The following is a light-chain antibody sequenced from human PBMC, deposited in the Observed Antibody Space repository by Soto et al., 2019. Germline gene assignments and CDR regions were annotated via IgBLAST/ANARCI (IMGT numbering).Light chain of an antibody. CDR3: QQCNDSPLT. Sequence: EIVLTQSPGTLSLSPGERATLSCRASQSISSSSLAWYQRKPGQAPRLLIYGASSRATGIPDRFSGSGSGADFTLTISRLEPEDFVVYYCQQCNDSPLTFGGGTKVDIK. CDR1: QSISSSS. CDR2: GAS. J-gene: IGKJ4*01. V-gene: IGKV3-20*01.